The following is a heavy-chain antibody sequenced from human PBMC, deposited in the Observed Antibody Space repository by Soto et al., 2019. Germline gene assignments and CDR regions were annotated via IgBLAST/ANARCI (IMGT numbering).Heavy chain of an antibody. V-gene: IGHV1-2*02. CDR3: ARAGLTTLELATTY. CDR1: NYTFTHYY. D-gene: IGHD5-12*01. Sequence: QVQLVQSGAGVRKPGASGKVSCKASNYTFTHYYMHWVRKPLGQGLEWMGWIHPNSGVTKFPQKFQGRVIMTRDTSISTVYMELSRLTSDDTAVYYCARAGLTTLELATTYWGQGTLVTVSS. J-gene: IGHJ4*02. CDR2: IHPNSGVT.